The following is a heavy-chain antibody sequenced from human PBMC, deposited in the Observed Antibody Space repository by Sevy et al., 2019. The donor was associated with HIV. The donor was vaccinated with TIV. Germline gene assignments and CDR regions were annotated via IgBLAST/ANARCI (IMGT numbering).Heavy chain of an antibody. V-gene: IGHV3-7*01. CDR2: IKQDGSEK. J-gene: IGHJ6*02. CDR3: ARAQGIAVAGTTYYYGMDV. Sequence: GGSLRLSCAASGFTFSSYWMSWVCQAPGKGLEWVANIKQDGSEKYYVDSVKGRFTISRDNAKNSLYLQMNSLRAEDTAVYYCARAQGIAVAGTTYYYGMDVWGQGTTVTVSS. CDR1: GFTFSSYW. D-gene: IGHD6-19*01.